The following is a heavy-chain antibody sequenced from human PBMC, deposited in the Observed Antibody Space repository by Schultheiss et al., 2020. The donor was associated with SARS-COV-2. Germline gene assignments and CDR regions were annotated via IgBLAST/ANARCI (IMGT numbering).Heavy chain of an antibody. D-gene: IGHD6-19*01. J-gene: IGHJ6*02. CDR2: IYYSGST. Sequence: SQTLSLTCTVSGGSISSYYWSWIRQPPGKGPEWIGYIYYSGSTNYNPSLKSRVTISVDTSKNQFSLKLSSVTAADTAVYYCARIAVAGDYYYYGMDVWGQGTTVTVSS. CDR1: GGSISSYY. CDR3: ARIAVAGDYYYYGMDV. V-gene: IGHV4-59*12.